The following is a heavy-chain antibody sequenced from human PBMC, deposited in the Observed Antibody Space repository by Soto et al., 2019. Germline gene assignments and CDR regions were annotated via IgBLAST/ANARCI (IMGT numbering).Heavy chain of an antibody. CDR2: IKPGTSDI. J-gene: IGHJ4*02. Sequence: HGESLKISCKGVGYKFGSAWIGWVRQMPGKGLEWMGIIKPGTSDIRYSPSCQGHVTISADEAVSTAYLQWSSLKASDTAMYYCARQLSHICDSWGQGTLVTVSS. V-gene: IGHV5-51*01. CDR1: GYKFGSAW. D-gene: IGHD3-3*02. CDR3: ARQLSHICDS.